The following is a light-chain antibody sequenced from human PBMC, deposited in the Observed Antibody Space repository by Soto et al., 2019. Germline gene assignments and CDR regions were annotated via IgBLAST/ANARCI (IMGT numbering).Light chain of an antibody. Sequence: ILMTQSPATLSVSPGERATLSCRASQSASNNLAWYQQKPGQAPRLLIYDASTRATGIPVRFSGSGSGTEFTLTISGLQSEDFAVYYCQQYNYWPPWTFGQGTKVEIK. V-gene: IGKV3-15*01. CDR2: DAS. CDR3: QQYNYWPPWT. CDR1: QSASNN. J-gene: IGKJ1*01.